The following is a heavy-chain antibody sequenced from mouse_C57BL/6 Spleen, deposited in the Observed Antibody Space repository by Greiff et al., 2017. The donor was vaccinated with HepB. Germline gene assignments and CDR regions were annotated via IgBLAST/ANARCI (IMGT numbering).Heavy chain of an antibody. CDR3: AREGGSRYFDV. D-gene: IGHD1-1*01. CDR2: IDPSDSYT. Sequence: QVQLQQPGAELVKPGASVKLSCKASGYTFTSYWMQWVKRRPGQGLEWIGEIDPSDSYTNYNQKFKGKATLTVDTSSSTAYMQLSSLTSEDSAVYYCAREGGSRYFDVWGTGTTVTVSS. V-gene: IGHV1-50*01. J-gene: IGHJ1*03. CDR1: GYTFTSYW.